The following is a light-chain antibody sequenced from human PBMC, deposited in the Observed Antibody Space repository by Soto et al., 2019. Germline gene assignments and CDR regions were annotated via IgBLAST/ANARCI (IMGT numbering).Light chain of an antibody. CDR2: DAS. V-gene: IGKV1-13*02. CDR1: QGIGNA. CDR3: QQFDSFPLT. Sequence: AAQLTQSPSSLSASVGDRVTMSCRASQGIGNALAWYQQKPGKAPKVLIYDASSLKSGVPSRFSGSGSGTDFTLTISRLEPEDFATYYCQQFDSFPLTFGGGTKVEIK. J-gene: IGKJ4*02.